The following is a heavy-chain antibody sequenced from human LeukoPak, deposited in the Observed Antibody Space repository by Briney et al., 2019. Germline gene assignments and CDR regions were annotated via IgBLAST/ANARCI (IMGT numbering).Heavy chain of an antibody. J-gene: IGHJ4*02. Sequence: GASVKVSCKASGYTFTSYGISWVRQAPGQGLKWMGWISAYNGNTNYAQRLQGRVTMTTDTSTSTAYMELRSLRSDDTAVYYCAREYSGYDWGQFDYWGQGTLVTVSS. D-gene: IGHD5-12*01. CDR1: GYTFTSYG. V-gene: IGHV1-18*01. CDR3: AREYSGYDWGQFDY. CDR2: ISAYNGNT.